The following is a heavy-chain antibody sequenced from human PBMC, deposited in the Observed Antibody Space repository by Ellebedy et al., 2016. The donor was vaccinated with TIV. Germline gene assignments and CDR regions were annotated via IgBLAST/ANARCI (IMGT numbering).Heavy chain of an antibody. CDR1: GFTFSSYA. D-gene: IGHD5-18*01. Sequence: GESLKISCAASGFTFSSYAMTWVRQAPGKGLEWVSAISGSGGSTYYADSVKGRFTISRDNSKSTVDLQMNSLRAEDTAVYFCARDRTPGDGYWVFDYWGQGTLVTVSS. J-gene: IGHJ4*02. V-gene: IGHV3-23*01. CDR3: ARDRTPGDGYWVFDY. CDR2: ISGSGGST.